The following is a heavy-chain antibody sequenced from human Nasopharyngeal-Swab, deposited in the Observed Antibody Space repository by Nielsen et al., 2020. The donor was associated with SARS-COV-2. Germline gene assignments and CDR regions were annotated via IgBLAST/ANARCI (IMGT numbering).Heavy chain of an antibody. Sequence: GGSLRLSCAASGFTFDDYTMHWVRQAPGKGLGWVSLISWDGGSKYYADSVKGRFTISRDNSKNSLYLQMNCLRTEDTALYYCAKDLGGYYYYGMDVWGQGTTVTVSS. CDR1: GFTFDDYT. J-gene: IGHJ6*02. CDR3: AKDLGGYYYYGMDV. V-gene: IGHV3-43*01. CDR2: ISWDGGSK.